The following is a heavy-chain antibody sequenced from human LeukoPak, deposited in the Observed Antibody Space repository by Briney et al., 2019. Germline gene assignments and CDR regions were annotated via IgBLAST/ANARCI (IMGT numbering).Heavy chain of an antibody. CDR1: GFTFSSYS. D-gene: IGHD3-16*01. Sequence: GGSLRLSCAASGFTFSSYSMNWVRQAPGKGLEWVSYISSSSSTIYYADSVKGRFTISRDNAKNSLYLQMNSLRDEDTAVYYCARADGGTYYDYVWGSYYSYWGQGTLVTVSS. V-gene: IGHV3-48*02. J-gene: IGHJ4*02. CDR2: ISSSSSTI. CDR3: ARADGGTYYDYVWGSYYSY.